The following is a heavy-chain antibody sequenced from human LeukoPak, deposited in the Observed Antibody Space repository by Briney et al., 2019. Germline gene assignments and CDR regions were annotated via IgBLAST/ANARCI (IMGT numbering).Heavy chain of an antibody. V-gene: IGHV4-4*07. D-gene: IGHD1-7*01. Sequence: SETLSLTCTVSGGSISSYYWSWLRQPAGKGLEWIGRIYTSGSTNYNPSLKSRVTMSVDTSKNQFSLKLSSVTAADTAVYYCERVSRNYVLDYWGQGTLVTVSS. J-gene: IGHJ4*02. CDR1: GGSISSYY. CDR2: IYTSGST. CDR3: ERVSRNYVLDY.